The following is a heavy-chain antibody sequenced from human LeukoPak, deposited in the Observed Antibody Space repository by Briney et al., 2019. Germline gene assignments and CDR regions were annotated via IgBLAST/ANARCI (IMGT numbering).Heavy chain of an antibody. J-gene: IGHJ5*02. Sequence: GASVKVSCKASGYTFTSYDINWVRQATGQGLEWMGWMNPNSGNTGYAQKFQGRVTMTRNTSISTAYMELSSLRSEDTAVYYCTRVARGGVEFDPWGQGTLVTVSS. V-gene: IGHV1-8*01. D-gene: IGHD5-12*01. CDR3: TRVARGGVEFDP. CDR2: MNPNSGNT. CDR1: GYTFTSYD.